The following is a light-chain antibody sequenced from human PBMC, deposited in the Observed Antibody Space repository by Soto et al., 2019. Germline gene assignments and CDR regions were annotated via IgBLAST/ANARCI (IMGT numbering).Light chain of an antibody. CDR2: DAS. CDR3: QHYHGWPIT. J-gene: IGKJ5*01. V-gene: IGKV3-15*01. Sequence: EIVRTQSPSTLSVSPGEGATVSCRASQSVSSHLAWYQHNPGQAPRLLFYDASTRATGIPARFSGSGSGTEFTLTSSSLQSEDFAVYYCQHYHGWPITFGQGTRLEIK. CDR1: QSVSSH.